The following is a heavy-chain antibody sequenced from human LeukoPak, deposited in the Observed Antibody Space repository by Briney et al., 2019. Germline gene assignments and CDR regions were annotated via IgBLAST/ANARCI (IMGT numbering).Heavy chain of an antibody. J-gene: IGHJ4*02. V-gene: IGHV3-11*01. Sequence: GGSLRLSCVVSGFDVSDYYMSWIRQAPGKGLEWISYISSSGGNIYFADSVKGRFTMSRDNARGSLYLQMNSLTADDTAIYYCARRRDYFDYWGQGTLVTVSS. CDR2: ISSSGGNI. CDR1: GFDVSDYY. CDR3: ARRRDYFDY.